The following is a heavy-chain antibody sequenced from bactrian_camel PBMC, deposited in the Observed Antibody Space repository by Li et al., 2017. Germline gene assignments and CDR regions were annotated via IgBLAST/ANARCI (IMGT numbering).Heavy chain of an antibody. V-gene: IGHV3-3*01. CDR2: IYARNGRS. CDR1: GYATSHYC. J-gene: IGHJ4*01. D-gene: IGHD6*01. Sequence: HVQLVESGGGSVQEGQSLKLSCAISGYATSHYCIAWFRLSSGKERDEVAHIYARNGRSDVADSVKGRFTVSQDDAKYITYLQMNSLKDEDTAVYYCAAGSSWSGWSFLRADQFPYWGQGTQVTVS. CDR3: AAGSSWSGWSFLRADQFPY.